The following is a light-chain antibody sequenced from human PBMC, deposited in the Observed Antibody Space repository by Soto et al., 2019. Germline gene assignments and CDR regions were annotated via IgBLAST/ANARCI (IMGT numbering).Light chain of an antibody. CDR1: QNINRH. CDR3: QQSEKVSQT. CDR2: DAS. Sequence: DIQMTQSPSSLSASVGDRVTITCRASQNINRHLNWYQERPGKAPKLLISDASSLQSGVPSRFSGSGSGTDFTLTIRPLESEDFATYSCQQSEKVSQTFGGGTKIEIK. J-gene: IGKJ4*01. V-gene: IGKV1-39*01.